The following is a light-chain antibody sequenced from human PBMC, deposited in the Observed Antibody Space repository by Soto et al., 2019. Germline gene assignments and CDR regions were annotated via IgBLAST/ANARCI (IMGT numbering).Light chain of an antibody. CDR3: QQLNSYPRT. V-gene: IGKV1-9*01. CDR1: EGIGSY. CDR2: AAS. J-gene: IGKJ1*01. Sequence: DIQLTQSPSLLSASVGDRVTITCRASEGIGSYLAWYQQKPGKAPKLLIYAASTLQSGVPSRFSGSGSGAEFTLTISSLQPEDFATYYCQQLNSYPRTFGQGTKVEIK.